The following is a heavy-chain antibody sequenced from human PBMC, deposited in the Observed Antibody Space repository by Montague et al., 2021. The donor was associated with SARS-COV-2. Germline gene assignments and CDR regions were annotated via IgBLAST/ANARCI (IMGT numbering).Heavy chain of an antibody. V-gene: IGHV4-34*01. D-gene: IGHD3-10*01. Sequence: SETLSLTRAVHGGSFSTYSWNWIRQPPGKGLEWIGEIHHGGSTNYNPSLKSRVTISADTSKNHFSLKLTSVAAADTAVYYCARLGDGVVPSPILGVGPYYSYYYMDVWGKGTTVTVSS. CDR3: ARLGDGVVPSPILGVGPYYSYYYMDV. CDR1: GGSFSTYS. J-gene: IGHJ6*03. CDR2: IHHGGST.